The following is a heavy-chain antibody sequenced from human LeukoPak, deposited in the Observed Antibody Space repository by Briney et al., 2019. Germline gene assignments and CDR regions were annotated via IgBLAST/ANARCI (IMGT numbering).Heavy chain of an antibody. CDR3: AKVYSAGWYPGYFDY. D-gene: IGHD6-19*01. Sequence: GGSLRLSCAASGFTFSSYEMHWVRQAPGKGLEWVSYISSSGSTIYYADSVKGRFTISRDNAKNSLYLQMNSLRAEDTAVYYCAKVYSAGWYPGYFDYWGQGTLVTVSS. J-gene: IGHJ4*02. CDR2: ISSSGSTI. CDR1: GFTFSSYE. V-gene: IGHV3-48*03.